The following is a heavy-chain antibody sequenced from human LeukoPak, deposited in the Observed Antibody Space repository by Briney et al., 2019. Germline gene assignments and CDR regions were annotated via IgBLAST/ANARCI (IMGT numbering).Heavy chain of an antibody. CDR2: IIPIFGTA. CDR3: ARGAVRLSGSYYYGMDV. CDR1: GGTFSSYA. J-gene: IGHJ6*02. V-gene: IGHV1-69*01. Sequence: ASVKVSCTASGGTFSSYAISWVRQAPGQGLEWMGGIIPIFGTANYAQKFQGRVTITADESTSTAYMELSSLRSEDTAVYYCARGAVRLSGSYYYGMDVWGQGTTVTVSS. D-gene: IGHD1-26*01.